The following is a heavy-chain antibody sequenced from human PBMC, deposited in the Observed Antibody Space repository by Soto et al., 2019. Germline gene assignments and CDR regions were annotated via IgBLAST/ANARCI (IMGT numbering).Heavy chain of an antibody. CDR1: GGSVSSGSYY. CDR2: IYYSGST. J-gene: IGHJ4*02. V-gene: IGHV4-61*01. Sequence: SETLSLTCTVSGGSVSSGSYYWSWIRQPPGKGLEWIGYIYYSGSTNYNPSLKSRVTISVDTSKNQFSLKLNSVTAGDTAVYYCARGAVVATAILPDYWGQGILVTVSS. CDR3: ARGAVVATAILPDY. D-gene: IGHD2-21*02.